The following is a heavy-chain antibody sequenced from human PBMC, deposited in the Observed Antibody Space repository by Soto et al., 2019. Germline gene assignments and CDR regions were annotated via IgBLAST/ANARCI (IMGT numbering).Heavy chain of an antibody. CDR3: AHKRDVSRGFKY. D-gene: IGHD3-10*01. CDR2: IYWDDDQ. CDR1: GFSLSINGVA. V-gene: IGHV2-5*02. Sequence: QITLKESGPPLVKPTQTLTLTCTFSGFSLSINGVAVGWIRQPPGQAMEWLALIYWDDDQRYNRSLKNRLTITKDASRNLVVLTMTNMGPVDTATYYCAHKRDVSRGFKYWGQVTLVTVSS. J-gene: IGHJ4*02.